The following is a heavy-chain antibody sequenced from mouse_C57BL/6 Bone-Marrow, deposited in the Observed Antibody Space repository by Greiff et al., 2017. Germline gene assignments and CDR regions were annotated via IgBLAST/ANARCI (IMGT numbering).Heavy chain of an antibody. Sequence: QVQLQQPGAELVRPGSSVKLSCKASGYTFTSYRMHWVKQRPIQGLEWIGNIDPSDSETHYNQKFKDKATLTVDKSSSTAYMTLSSLTSEDTAFYYSAKFPYYGVYYCDYWGQGTTLTVSS. CDR2: IDPSDSET. CDR1: GYTFTSYR. J-gene: IGHJ2*01. V-gene: IGHV1-52*01. D-gene: IGHD1-1*01. CDR3: AKFPYYGVYYCDY.